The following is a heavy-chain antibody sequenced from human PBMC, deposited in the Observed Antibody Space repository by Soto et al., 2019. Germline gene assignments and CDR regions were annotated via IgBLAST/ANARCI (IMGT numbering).Heavy chain of an antibody. Sequence: QLQLQESGSGLVKPSQTLSLTCAVSGGSISSGGYSWSWIRQPPRQGLDWIGYIYHSGSTYYNPSLKSRVTISVDRSKNQFSLKLSSVTAADTAVYYCARDSNTAMAGLYYWGQGTLVTVSS. CDR3: ARDSNTAMAGLYY. D-gene: IGHD5-18*01. J-gene: IGHJ4*02. V-gene: IGHV4-30-2*01. CDR2: IYHSGST. CDR1: GGSISSGGYS.